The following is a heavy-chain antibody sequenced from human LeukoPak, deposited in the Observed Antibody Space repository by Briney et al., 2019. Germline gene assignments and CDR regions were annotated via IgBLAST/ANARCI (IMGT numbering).Heavy chain of an antibody. Sequence: QPGGSLRLSCAASGFTFSSYAMHWVRQVPGKGLEWVSGISWNSDNIGYADSVKGRFTTSRDNAKNSLYLQMNSLRAEDTALYYCAINGGGDSGYGNFDYWGQGTLVTVSS. D-gene: IGHD5-12*01. CDR1: GFTFSSYA. V-gene: IGHV3-9*01. CDR3: AINGGGDSGYGNFDY. J-gene: IGHJ4*02. CDR2: ISWNSDNI.